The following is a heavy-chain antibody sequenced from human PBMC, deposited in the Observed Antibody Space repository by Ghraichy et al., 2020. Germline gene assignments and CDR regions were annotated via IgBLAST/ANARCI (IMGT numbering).Heavy chain of an antibody. CDR3: ACKIMGYGDYRF. Sequence: SETLSLTCAVYGGSFSGYYCSWIRQPPGKGLDWIGEINHSGSSNYNPSLKSRVTISVDTSKNQFSLKLSSVTAADTAVYHCACKIMGYGDYRFWGRGTLVIVSS. CDR1: GGSFSGYY. V-gene: IGHV4-34*01. CDR2: INHSGSS. J-gene: IGHJ4*02. D-gene: IGHD4-17*01.